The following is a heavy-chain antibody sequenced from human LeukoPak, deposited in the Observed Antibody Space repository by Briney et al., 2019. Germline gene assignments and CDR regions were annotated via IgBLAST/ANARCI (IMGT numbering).Heavy chain of an antibody. CDR2: IYSGGST. J-gene: IGHJ3*02. CDR1: GFTVSSNY. D-gene: IGHD4-17*01. Sequence: GGSLRLSCAASGFTVSSNYMSWVRQAPGKGLEWVSIIYSGGSTFYADSVKGRFTISRDNSKNTLYLQMNSLRAEDTAVYYCARDREGLRPYDAFDIWGQGTMVTVSS. CDR3: ARDREGLRPYDAFDI. V-gene: IGHV3-53*01.